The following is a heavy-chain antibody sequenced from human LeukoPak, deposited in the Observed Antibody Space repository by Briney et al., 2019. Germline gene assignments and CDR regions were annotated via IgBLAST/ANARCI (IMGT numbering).Heavy chain of an antibody. CDR3: ARDGGVYDSSADY. J-gene: IGHJ4*02. Sequence: PSETLSLTXTVSGYSTSSGYYWGWIRQPPGKGLEWIGSIYHSGSTYYNPSLKSRVTISVDTSKNQFSLKLSSVTAADTAVYYCARDGGVYDSSADYWGQGTLVTVSS. V-gene: IGHV4-38-2*02. D-gene: IGHD3-22*01. CDR2: IYHSGST. CDR1: GYSTSSGYY.